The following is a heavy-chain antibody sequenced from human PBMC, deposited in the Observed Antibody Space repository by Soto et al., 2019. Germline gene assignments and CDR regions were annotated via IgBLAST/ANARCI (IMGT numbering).Heavy chain of an antibody. CDR3: TTQDGYHILTGHYPPDY. D-gene: IGHD3-9*01. V-gene: IGHV3-15*01. CDR2: IKRQTDGGTT. J-gene: IGHJ4*02. CDR1: GFTFSKAW. Sequence: GGSLRLSCAASGFTFSKAWMSRVRQGPGKGLEWLGRIKRQTDGGTTDYAAPVKGRFSISRDDSENTLYLQMNSLKTEDTAVYYCTTQDGYHILTGHYPPDYCGQGGLVTVSS.